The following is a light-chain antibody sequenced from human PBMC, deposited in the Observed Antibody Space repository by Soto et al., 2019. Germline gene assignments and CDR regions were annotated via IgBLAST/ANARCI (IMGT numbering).Light chain of an antibody. J-gene: IGKJ1*01. CDR2: DAA. CDR3: QQYNNWPPVT. CDR1: QSVSSY. Sequence: EIVLTHSPATLSLSPWEIATLSCRASQSVSSYLAWYQQKLGQAPRLLIYDAANRATGTPARFSDSGSGTEFTLTISNLQSEDSAVYYCQQYNNWPPVTFGQGTKVEIK. V-gene: IGKV3-11*01.